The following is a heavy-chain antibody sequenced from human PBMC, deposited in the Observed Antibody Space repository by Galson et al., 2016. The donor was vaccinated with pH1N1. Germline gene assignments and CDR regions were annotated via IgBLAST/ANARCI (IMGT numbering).Heavy chain of an antibody. J-gene: IGHJ3*01. CDR2: IYWDDDK. CDR3: AHREVMITNAFDF. CDR1: GFSITSSGMG. D-gene: IGHD3-10*01. V-gene: IGHV2-5*08. Sequence: PALVKPTQTLTLTRTFSGFSITSSGMGVGWIRQPPGQALEWLAVIYWDDDKRYSLSLKSRLTISKDTSKNQVVLTMTNMDPVDTGTYYCAHREVMITNAFDFWGRGTMVTVSS.